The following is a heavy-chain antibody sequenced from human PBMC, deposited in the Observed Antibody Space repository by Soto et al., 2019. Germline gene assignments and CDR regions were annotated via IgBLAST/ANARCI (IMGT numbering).Heavy chain of an antibody. D-gene: IGHD6-19*01. V-gene: IGHV1-69*01. J-gene: IGHJ5*02. CDR1: GGTFSSYA. CDR2: IIPIFGTA. Sequence: QVQLVQSGAEVKKPGSSVKVSCKPSGGTFSSYAISWVRQAPGQGLEWMGGIIPIFGTANYAQKFQGRVTITADESTSTAYMELSSLRSEETAVYYCARSELFNAVAGIRWGWFDPWGQGTLVTVSS. CDR3: ARSELFNAVAGIRWGWFDP.